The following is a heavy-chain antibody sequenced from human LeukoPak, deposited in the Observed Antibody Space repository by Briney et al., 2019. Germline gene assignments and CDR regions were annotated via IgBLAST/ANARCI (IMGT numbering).Heavy chain of an antibody. D-gene: IGHD3-22*01. CDR1: GGSFSGYY. J-gene: IGHJ3*02. V-gene: IGHV4-34*01. CDR3: ARVRSSGYYYGAFDI. CDR2: INHSGST. Sequence: SETLSLTCAVYGGSFSGYYWSWIRQPPGKGLEWIGEINHSGSTNYNPSLKSRVTISLDRSKNQFSLKLSSVTAADTAVYYCARVRSSGYYYGAFDIWGQGTMVTVSS.